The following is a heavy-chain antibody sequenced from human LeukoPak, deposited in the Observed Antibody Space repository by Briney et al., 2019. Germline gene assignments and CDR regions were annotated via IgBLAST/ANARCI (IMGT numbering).Heavy chain of an antibody. Sequence: ASVKVSCKASGYTFSNYGISWVRQAPGQGLEWMGWISADNGNTNYAKKVQGRVTMTTDTSTSTVYMEVRSLRSDDTAVYYCARKPRERRDTYFHHMDVWGKGTTVTGS. CDR3: ARKPRERRDTYFHHMDV. CDR2: ISADNGNT. CDR1: GYTFSNYG. D-gene: IGHD1-26*01. V-gene: IGHV1-18*01. J-gene: IGHJ6*03.